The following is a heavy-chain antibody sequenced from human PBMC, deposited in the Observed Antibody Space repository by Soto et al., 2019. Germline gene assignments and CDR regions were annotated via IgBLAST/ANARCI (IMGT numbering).Heavy chain of an antibody. Sequence: GGSLRLSCAASGFTFSSYEMNWVRQAPGKGLEWVSYISSSGSTIYYADSVKGRFTISRDNAKNSLYLQMNSLRAEDTAVYYCASNPNYGPGSYLDYWGQGTLVTVSS. J-gene: IGHJ4*02. CDR2: ISSSGSTI. V-gene: IGHV3-48*03. D-gene: IGHD3-10*01. CDR1: GFTFSSYE. CDR3: ASNPNYGPGSYLDY.